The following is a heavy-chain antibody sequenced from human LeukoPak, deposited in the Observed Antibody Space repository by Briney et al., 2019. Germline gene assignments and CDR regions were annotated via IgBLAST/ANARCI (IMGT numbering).Heavy chain of an antibody. V-gene: IGHV4-30-2*06. CDR3: ASVGLTATTSYFDD. D-gene: IGHD1/OR15-1a*01. Sequence: SQTLSLTCAVSGGSISSGAYSWSWIQQSPGKALEWIGYIYPVGSTYYNPSLKSRVTMSIDRSKNQFSLRLSSVTAADTAMYYCASVGLTATTSYFDDWGQGIQVTVSS. CDR1: GGSISSGAYS. J-gene: IGHJ4*02. CDR2: IYPVGST.